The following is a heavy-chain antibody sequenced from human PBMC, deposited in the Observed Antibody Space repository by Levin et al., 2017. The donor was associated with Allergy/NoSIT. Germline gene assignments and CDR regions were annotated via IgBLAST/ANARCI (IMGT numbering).Heavy chain of an antibody. CDR1: GFTFEHFA. J-gene: IGHJ4*02. CDR3: VNDRCQLCHFDH. Sequence: GGSLRLSCVVSGFTFEHFAMSWVRQAPGKRLEWVSSIIGNGGKTYYADSAKGRFTISRDNVKNTLFLQMDSLRADDTAVYYCVNDRCQLCHFDHWGQGTLVAVSS. V-gene: IGHV3-23*01. D-gene: IGHD4-23*01. CDR2: IIGNGGKT.